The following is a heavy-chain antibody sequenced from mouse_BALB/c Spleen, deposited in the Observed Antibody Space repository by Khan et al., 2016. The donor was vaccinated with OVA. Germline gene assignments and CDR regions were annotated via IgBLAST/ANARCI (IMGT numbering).Heavy chain of an antibody. D-gene: IGHD3-3*01. J-gene: IGHJ1*01. CDR1: GYTFTNYG. V-gene: IGHV9-1*02. CDR3: ARGASCSYFDG. Sequence: QIQLVQSGPELKKPGETVKISCKASGYTFTNYGTNWVKQSPGKGLKWMGWINTYTGEPTYTGDFKGRFAFSLETSASPAYLQINNLKNEDMATXCCARGASCSYFDGWGAGTTVTDSS. CDR2: INTYTGEP.